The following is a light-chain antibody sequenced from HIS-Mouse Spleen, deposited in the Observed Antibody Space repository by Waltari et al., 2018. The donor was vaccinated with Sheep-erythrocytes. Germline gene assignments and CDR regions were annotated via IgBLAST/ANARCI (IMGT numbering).Light chain of an antibody. V-gene: IGLV2-23*01. CDR2: EGG. CDR3: CSYAGSSTPWV. Sequence: QSALTQPASVSGSPGQSITISCTGTSSDVGSYNLVSWYQQHPGKAPKLMIYEGGKRPSGVCNRFSGCHSGNTASLTISRLQAEDEADYYCCSYAGSSTPWVFGGGTKLTVL. CDR1: SSDVGSYNL. J-gene: IGLJ3*02.